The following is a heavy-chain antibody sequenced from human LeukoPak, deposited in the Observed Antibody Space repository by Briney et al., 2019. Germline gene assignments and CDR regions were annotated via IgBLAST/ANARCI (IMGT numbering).Heavy chain of an antibody. CDR1: GFTFSTYA. J-gene: IGHJ4*02. Sequence: GGSLRLSCAASGFTFSTYAMSWVRQAPGKGLEWVSAISGSGGSTYYAASVQGRFTISRDNSKNTLYLQTNSLRAEDTAVYYCAKLDTFDYYFDYWGQGTLVTASS. CDR3: AKLDTFDYYFDY. D-gene: IGHD3-16*01. CDR2: ISGSGGST. V-gene: IGHV3-23*01.